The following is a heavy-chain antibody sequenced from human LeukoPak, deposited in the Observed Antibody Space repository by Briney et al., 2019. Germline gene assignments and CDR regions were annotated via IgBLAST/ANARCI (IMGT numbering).Heavy chain of an antibody. CDR1: GCTFSSYA. D-gene: IGHD6-19*01. CDR3: VKGDGRAADDSGWQYYFYY. J-gene: IGHJ4*02. CDR2: ISTNGEYT. V-gene: IGHV3-64D*06. Sequence: WGSLSLSCSAYGCTFSSYAINWIRQPPGKGLEYVAVISTNGEYTYYADSENGRFTIFKETYKNTVVLQMSSLRAEDTAVYCCVKGDGRAADDSGWQYYFYYRGQGKPLTASP.